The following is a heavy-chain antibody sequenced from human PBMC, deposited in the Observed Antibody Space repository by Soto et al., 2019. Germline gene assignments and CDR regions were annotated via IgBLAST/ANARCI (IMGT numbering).Heavy chain of an antibody. CDR3: GREVYYGFWSCFNPPPYYLDD. CDR2: ISDDGSNT. D-gene: IGHD3-3*01. V-gene: IGHV3-30-3*01. CDR1: GFTFSRHT. Sequence: QVQLVESGGGVVQPGRSLRLSCAASGFTFSRHTMHWVRQAPGKGLEWVAAISDDGSNTYYADSVKGRFTISRDNSKNXLXLQXNSLSSEDTAVHHCGREVYYGFWSCFNPPPYYLDDWGQGTLVTVSS. J-gene: IGHJ4*02.